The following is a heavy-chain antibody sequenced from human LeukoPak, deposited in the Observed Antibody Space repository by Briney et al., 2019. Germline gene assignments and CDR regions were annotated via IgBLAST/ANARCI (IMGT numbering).Heavy chain of an antibody. J-gene: IGHJ4*02. V-gene: IGHV5-51*01. CDR1: GYSFTSYW. CDR3: ARHVSALAATYYFDY. Sequence: GESLKISCRGSGYSFTSYWIGWVRQRPGKGLEWMGIINPGDSDTRYSPSFQGQVTISADKSINTAYLQWSSLKASDTAMYYCARHVSALAATYYFDYWGQGTLVTVSS. D-gene: IGHD6-19*01. CDR2: INPGDSDT.